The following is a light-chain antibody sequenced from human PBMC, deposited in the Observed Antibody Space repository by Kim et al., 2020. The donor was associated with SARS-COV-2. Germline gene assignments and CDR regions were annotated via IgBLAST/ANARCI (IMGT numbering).Light chain of an antibody. Sequence: DIQMTQSPSAMSASVGDRVTITCRASQGISNYLAWFQQIPGKVPKRLIYAASSLQSGVPSRFSGSGSGTKFTLTISSLQPEDFATHYCLYHNSYFPTFGGGTEVDIK. CDR3: LYHNSYFPT. CDR2: AAS. J-gene: IGKJ4*01. V-gene: IGKV1-17*03. CDR1: QGISNY.